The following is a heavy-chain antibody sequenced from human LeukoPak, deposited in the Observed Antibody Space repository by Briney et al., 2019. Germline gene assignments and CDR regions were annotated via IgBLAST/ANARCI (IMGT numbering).Heavy chain of an antibody. J-gene: IGHJ4*02. CDR1: GYSFTTYW. CDR3: ARQFGSWFDY. CDR2: IYPGDSDT. D-gene: IGHD6-13*01. V-gene: IGHV5-51*01. Sequence: GESLKISCKGSGYSFTTYWIGWVRQMPGKGLEWMGIIYPGDSDTRDSPSFQGQVTISADKSITTAYLQRNNLKASDTAIYYCARQFGSWFDYWGQGTLVTVSS.